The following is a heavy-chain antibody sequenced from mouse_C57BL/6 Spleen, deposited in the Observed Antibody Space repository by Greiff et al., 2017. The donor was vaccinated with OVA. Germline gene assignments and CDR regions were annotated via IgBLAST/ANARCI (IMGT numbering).Heavy chain of an antibody. V-gene: IGHV1-76*01. CDR2: IYPGSGNT. J-gene: IGHJ4*01. D-gene: IGHD2-1*01. CDR1: GYTFTDYY. CDR3: AREGNMGNYYAMDY. Sequence: QVQLQQSGAELVRPGASVKLSCKASGYTFTDYYINWVKQRPGQGLEWIARIYPGSGNTYYNEKFKGKATLTAEKSSSTAYMQLSSLTSEDSAVYFCAREGNMGNYYAMDYWGQGTSVTVSS.